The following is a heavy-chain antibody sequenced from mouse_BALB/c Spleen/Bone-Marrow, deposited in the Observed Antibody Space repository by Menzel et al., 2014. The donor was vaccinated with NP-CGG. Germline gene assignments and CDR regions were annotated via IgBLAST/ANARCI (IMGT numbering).Heavy chain of an antibody. CDR3: TRDPYYYGSSYAMDY. CDR1: GFTFSSYT. Sequence: EVKLQESGGGLVKPGGSPKLSCAASGFTFSSYTMSWVRQTPEKRLEWVATISSGGSYTYYPDSVKGRFTISRDDAKNTLHLQMSSLKSEDTAMYYCTRDPYYYGSSYAMDYWGQGTSVTVSS. J-gene: IGHJ4*01. CDR2: ISSGGSYT. D-gene: IGHD1-1*01. V-gene: IGHV5-6-4*01.